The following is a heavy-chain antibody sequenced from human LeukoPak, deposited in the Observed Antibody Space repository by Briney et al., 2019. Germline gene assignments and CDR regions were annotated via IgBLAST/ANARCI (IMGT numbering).Heavy chain of an antibody. Sequence: GASVKVSCKASGGTFSSYAISWVRQAPGQGHEWMGRIIPIFGIANYAQRFQGRVTITADKSTSTAYMELSSLRSEDTAVYYCASGPDFWSGYAAGDAFDIWGQGTMVTVSS. CDR2: IIPIFGIA. CDR3: ASGPDFWSGYAAGDAFDI. CDR1: GGTFSSYA. J-gene: IGHJ3*02. V-gene: IGHV1-69*04. D-gene: IGHD3-3*01.